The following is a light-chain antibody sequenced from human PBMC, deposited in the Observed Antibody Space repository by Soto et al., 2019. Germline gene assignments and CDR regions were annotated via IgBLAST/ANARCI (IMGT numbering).Light chain of an antibody. Sequence: VLTQFPATLSLSPGDGATLSCRASQSVSSYLAWYQQKRGQAPRLLIYDSSNRATGIPARFSGSGSGTDFSLIISSLEPEDFAVYYCQQRSVWPLTFGGGTKVDIK. CDR2: DSS. V-gene: IGKV3-11*01. CDR1: QSVSSY. CDR3: QQRSVWPLT. J-gene: IGKJ4*01.